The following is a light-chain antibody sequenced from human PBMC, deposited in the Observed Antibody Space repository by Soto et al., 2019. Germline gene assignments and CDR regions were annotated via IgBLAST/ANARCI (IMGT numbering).Light chain of an antibody. V-gene: IGKV1-39*01. CDR2: SAS. CDR3: QQSSTTLYT. J-gene: IGKJ2*01. CDR1: QSVRRF. Sequence: DIQMTQSPSSLSASLGDRVTISCRASQSVRRFLNWYQVKPGKAPQLLISSASTLQTGVPSRFSGSGSATDFTLTISSLQPEDFATYYCQQSSTTLYTFGQGTKLEI.